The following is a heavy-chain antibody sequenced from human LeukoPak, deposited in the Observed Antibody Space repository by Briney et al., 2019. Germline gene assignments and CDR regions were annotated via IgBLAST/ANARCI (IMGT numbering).Heavy chain of an antibody. CDR2: INPNSGGT. CDR3: ARDPPDIVVVPAATTNVDTAHYFDY. CDR1: GYTFTGYY. V-gene: IGHV1-2*02. Sequence: ASVKVSCKASGYTFTGYYMHWVRQAPGQGLEWMGWINPNSGGTNYAQKFQGRVTMTRDTSISTAYMELSRLRSDDTAVYYCARDPPDIVVVPAATTNVDTAHYFDYWGQGTLVTVSS. D-gene: IGHD2-2*01. J-gene: IGHJ4*02.